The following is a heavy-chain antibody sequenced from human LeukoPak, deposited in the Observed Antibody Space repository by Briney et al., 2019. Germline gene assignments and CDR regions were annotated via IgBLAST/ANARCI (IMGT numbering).Heavy chain of an antibody. V-gene: IGHV3-21*05. CDR3: ARERVLRV. CDR1: GFTFSSYE. CDR2: ISSSSSYT. D-gene: IGHD3-16*01. J-gene: IGHJ4*02. Sequence: GGSLRLSCAASGFTFSSYEMNWVRQAPGKGLEWVSYISSSSSYTNYAASVRGRFAVSRDNAKNSLYLQMNSLRAEDTAVYYCARERVLRVWGQGTLVTVSS.